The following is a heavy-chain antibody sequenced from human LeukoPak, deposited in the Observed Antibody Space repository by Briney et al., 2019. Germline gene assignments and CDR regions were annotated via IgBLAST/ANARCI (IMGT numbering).Heavy chain of an antibody. Sequence: ASVTVSCKASGYTFTNFGISWVRQAPGQGLEWMGWISAYNGNTNYAQRLQGRVTMTTDTSTSTAYMELRSLRSDDTAVYYCARDRDYGDYNTQDLFVYWGQGTLVTVSS. J-gene: IGHJ4*02. CDR1: GYTFTNFG. D-gene: IGHD4-17*01. CDR3: ARDRDYGDYNTQDLFVY. CDR2: ISAYNGNT. V-gene: IGHV1-18*01.